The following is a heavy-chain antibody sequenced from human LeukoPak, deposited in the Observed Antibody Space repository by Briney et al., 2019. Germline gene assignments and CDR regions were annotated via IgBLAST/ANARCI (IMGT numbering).Heavy chain of an antibody. D-gene: IGHD4-17*01. V-gene: IGHV3-23*01. CDR1: GFTFSSYA. J-gene: IGHJ4*02. CDR2: ISGRGGST. Sequence: QSGGSLRLSCAASGFTFSSYAMSWVRQAPGKGLEWVSAISGRGGSTYYADSVKGRFTISRDNSKNTLYLQMNSLRAEDTAVYYCANEKVGYGDYGDYWGQGTLVTVSS. CDR3: ANEKVGYGDYGDY.